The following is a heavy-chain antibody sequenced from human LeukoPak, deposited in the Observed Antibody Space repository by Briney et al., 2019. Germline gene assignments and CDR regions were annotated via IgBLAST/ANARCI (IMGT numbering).Heavy chain of an antibody. J-gene: IGHJ4*02. Sequence: GGSLRLSCAASGFTFSTYNMNWVRQAPGKGLEWVSSISSSSDYIYYADSVKGRFTISRDNAKNSLYLQMNSLRAEDTAVYYCARGGRRQQLVGAFDYWGQGTLVTVSS. CDR3: ARGGRRQQLVGAFDY. CDR1: GFTFSTYN. V-gene: IGHV3-21*01. CDR2: ISSSSDYI. D-gene: IGHD6-13*01.